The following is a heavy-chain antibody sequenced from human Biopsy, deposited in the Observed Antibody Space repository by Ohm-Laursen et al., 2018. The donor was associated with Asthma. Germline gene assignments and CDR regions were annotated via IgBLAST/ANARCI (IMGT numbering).Heavy chain of an antibody. J-gene: IGHJ5*02. D-gene: IGHD4-17*01. Sequence: SDTLSLTCTVSGGSINIGDYYWSWIRQLPVKGLEWIGYIYYSGSTYYNPSLKSRVSISLDTSKNQFSLSLTSVTAADTAVYYCARTPYGDDGFDPWGQGTLVTVS. CDR1: GGSINIGDYY. CDR3: ARTPYGDDGFDP. V-gene: IGHV4-31*03. CDR2: IYYSGST.